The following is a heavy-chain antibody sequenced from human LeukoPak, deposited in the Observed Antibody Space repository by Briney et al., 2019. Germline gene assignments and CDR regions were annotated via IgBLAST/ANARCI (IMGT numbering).Heavy chain of an antibody. CDR1: GGSISSYY. CDR2: IYTSGST. V-gene: IGHV4-4*07. CDR3: ARDNNYYGSGSYHDY. D-gene: IGHD3-10*01. Sequence: PSETLCLTCTVSGGSISSYYWSWIRQPAGKGLEWIGRIYTSGSTNYNPSLKSRVTMSVDTSKNQFSLKLSSVTAADTAVYYCARDNNYYGSGSYHDYWGQGTLVTVSS. J-gene: IGHJ4*02.